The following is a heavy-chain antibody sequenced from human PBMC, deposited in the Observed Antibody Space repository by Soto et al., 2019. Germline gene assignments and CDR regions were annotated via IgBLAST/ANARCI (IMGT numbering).Heavy chain of an antibody. V-gene: IGHV1-3*01. CDR1: GYTFTSYA. Sequence: QVQLVQSGAEVKKPGASVKVSCKASGYTFTSYAMHWVRQAPGQRLEWMGWINAGNGNTKYSQKFQGRGTITRDTSASTDYMELSSLRSEDTAVYYFGVIAVAGTFDIWGQGTMVTVSS. CDR3: GVIAVAGTFDI. J-gene: IGHJ3*02. CDR2: INAGNGNT. D-gene: IGHD6-19*01.